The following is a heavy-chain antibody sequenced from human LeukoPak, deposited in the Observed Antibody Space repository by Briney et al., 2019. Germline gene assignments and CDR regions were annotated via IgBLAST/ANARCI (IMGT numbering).Heavy chain of an antibody. CDR2: IYNSGST. J-gene: IGHJ2*01. CDR1: GGSICSSTYY. Sequence: SETLSLTCNVSGGSICSSTYYWGWIRQPPGKGLEWIGSIYNSGSTYYNPSLKSRVTIAVDTSKNQFSLKLSSVTAADTAVYYCARGVKIEYSSSSRNWYFDLWGRGTLVTVSS. CDR3: ARGVKIEYSSSSRNWYFDL. V-gene: IGHV4-39*01. D-gene: IGHD6-6*01.